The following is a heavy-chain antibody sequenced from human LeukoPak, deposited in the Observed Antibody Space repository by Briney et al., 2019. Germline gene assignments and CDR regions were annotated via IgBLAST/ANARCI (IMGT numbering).Heavy chain of an antibody. D-gene: IGHD7-27*01. Sequence: GGSLRLSCAVSGFTFSSYSMSWVRQAPGKGLEWVSYISSSSRTIYYADSVKGRLTISRDNAKNSLHLQMNSLRDEDTAVYYCARDLTGDGDYWGQGTLVTVSS. J-gene: IGHJ4*02. CDR3: ARDLTGDGDY. CDR2: ISSSSRTI. CDR1: GFTFSSYS. V-gene: IGHV3-48*02.